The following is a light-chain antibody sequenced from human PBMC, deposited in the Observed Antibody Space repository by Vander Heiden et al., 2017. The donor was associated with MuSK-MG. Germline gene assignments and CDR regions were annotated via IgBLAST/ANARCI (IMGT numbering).Light chain of an antibody. V-gene: IGKV3-15*01. Sequence: EIVMTQSPATLSVSPGERATLPCRASQSVDRNLAWCQQKPGQAPRLLIYATSIRATGLPARFSGSGSGTEFTLTISSLQSEDLAVYYCLQYDDWPPLTFGGGTKVEIK. CDR3: LQYDDWPPLT. J-gene: IGKJ4*01. CDR2: ATS. CDR1: QSVDRN.